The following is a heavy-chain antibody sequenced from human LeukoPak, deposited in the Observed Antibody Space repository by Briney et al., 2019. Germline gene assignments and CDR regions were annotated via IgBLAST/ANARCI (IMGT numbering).Heavy chain of an antibody. CDR2: IYYSGST. Sequence: SETLSLTCTVSGGSVSSGSYYWSWIRQPPGKGLEWIGYIYYSGSTNYNPSLKSRVTISVDTSKNQFSLKLSSVTAADTAVYYCARGGYCSSTSCYTGYSYGHNWFDPWGQGTLVTVSS. CDR1: GGSVSSGSYY. V-gene: IGHV4-61*01. J-gene: IGHJ5*02. D-gene: IGHD2-2*01. CDR3: ARGGYCSSTSCYTGYSYGHNWFDP.